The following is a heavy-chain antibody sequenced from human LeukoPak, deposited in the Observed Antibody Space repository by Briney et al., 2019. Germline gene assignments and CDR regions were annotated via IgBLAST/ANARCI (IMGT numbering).Heavy chain of an antibody. CDR1: GFTFSSYG. CDR2: ISGSGGST. CDR3: AKDHDQQLAHFDY. Sequence: GGSLRLSCAVSGFTFSSYGMSCVRQAPGKGLEWVSGISGSGGSTYYADSVKGRFTISRDNSKNTLYVQMNSLRAEDTAVYYCAKDHDQQLAHFDYWGQGTLVTVSS. J-gene: IGHJ4*02. V-gene: IGHV3-23*01. D-gene: IGHD6-13*01.